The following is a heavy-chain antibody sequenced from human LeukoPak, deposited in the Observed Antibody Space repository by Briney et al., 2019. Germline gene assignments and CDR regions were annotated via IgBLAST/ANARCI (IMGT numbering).Heavy chain of an antibody. V-gene: IGHV4-61*02. CDR1: GVSISSGSYY. D-gene: IGHD3-3*01. CDR3: ARERRQDYDFWSGYYYYGMDV. CDR2: IYTSGRT. Sequence: SETLSLTCTVSGVSISSGSYYWRWLRQPAGKGLEWIGRIYTSGRTNYNPSLKSRVTISVDTSKNQFSLKLSSVTAADTAVYYCARERRQDYDFWSGYYYYGMDVWGQGTTVTVSS. J-gene: IGHJ6*02.